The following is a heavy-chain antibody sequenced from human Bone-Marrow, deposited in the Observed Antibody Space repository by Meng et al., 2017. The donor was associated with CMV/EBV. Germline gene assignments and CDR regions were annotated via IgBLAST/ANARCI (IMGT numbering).Heavy chain of an antibody. V-gene: IGHV3-48*04. J-gene: IGHJ6*02. CDR3: ARDGHSNYGYYYGMDV. CDR1: GFTFSSYS. Sequence: GESLKISCAACGFTFSSYSMNWVRQAPGKGLEWVSYISSSSSTIYYADSVKGRFTISRDNAKNSLYLQMNSLRAEDTAVYYCARDGHSNYGYYYGMDVWGQGTTVTVSS. D-gene: IGHD4-11*01. CDR2: ISSSSSTI.